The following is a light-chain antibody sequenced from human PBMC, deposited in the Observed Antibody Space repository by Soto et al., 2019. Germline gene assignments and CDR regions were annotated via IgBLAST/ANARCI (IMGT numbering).Light chain of an antibody. Sequence: EIVLTQSPATLSLSPGERATLSCRASPSVGNYLAWYQQKPGQAPRLLIYDASNRAPGIPARFSGSGSGTDFTLTISSLEPEDCAVYYCQQRIDWPVTFGQGTRLEIK. CDR3: QQRIDWPVT. V-gene: IGKV3-11*01. CDR1: PSVGNY. CDR2: DAS. J-gene: IGKJ5*01.